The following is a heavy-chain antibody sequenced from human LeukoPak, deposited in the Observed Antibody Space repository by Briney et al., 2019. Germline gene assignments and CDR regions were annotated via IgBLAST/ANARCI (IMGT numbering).Heavy chain of an antibody. Sequence: PGGSLRLSCAASGFTFSGFSMSWVHQSPTKGLEWVANIKQDGSERYYVDPVKGRFTISRDNAKNSLSLQMNNLRVEDTAVYYCARAGSHWHYVYWGQGTVVTVSS. CDR1: GFTFSGFS. J-gene: IGHJ4*02. V-gene: IGHV3-7*01. CDR3: ARAGSHWHYVY. D-gene: IGHD3-10*01. CDR2: IKQDGSER.